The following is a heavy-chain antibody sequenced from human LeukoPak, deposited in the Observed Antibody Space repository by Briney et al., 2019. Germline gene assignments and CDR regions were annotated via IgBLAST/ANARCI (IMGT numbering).Heavy chain of an antibody. CDR2: IRSKANSYAT. V-gene: IGHV3-73*01. D-gene: IGHD5-12*01. CDR1: GFTFSDSA. J-gene: IGHJ6*02. CDR3: TRPAIYSGYDQTTYGMDV. Sequence: PGGSLRLSCAASGFTFSDSAMYWVRQASGKGLEWVGRIRSKANSYATAYAASVKGRFTISRDDSKNTAYLQMNSLKTEDTAVYYCTRPAIYSGYDQTTYGMDVRGQGTTVTVSS.